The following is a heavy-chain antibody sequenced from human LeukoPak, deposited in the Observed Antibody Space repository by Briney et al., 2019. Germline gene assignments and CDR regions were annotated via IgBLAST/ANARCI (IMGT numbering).Heavy chain of an antibody. CDR1: GYTFTTYG. Sequence: ASVKVSCKASGYTFTTYGISWVRQAPRQGLERMGWISAYNGNTNYAQKLQGRVTMTTDTSTSTAYMELRLLRSDDTAVYYCAREDRNMNWFDPWGQGTLVTVSS. J-gene: IGHJ5*02. CDR2: ISAYNGNT. CDR3: AREDRNMNWFDP. V-gene: IGHV1-18*01. D-gene: IGHD4-11*01.